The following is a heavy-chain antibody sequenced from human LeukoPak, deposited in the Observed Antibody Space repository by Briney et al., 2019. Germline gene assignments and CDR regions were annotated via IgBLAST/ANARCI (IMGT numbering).Heavy chain of an antibody. D-gene: IGHD2-2*01. CDR1: GGSFSGYY. Sequence: TSETLSLTCAVYGGSFSGYYWSWIRQPPGKGLEWIGEINHSGSTNYNPSLKSRVTISVDTSKNQFSLKLSSVTAADTAVYYCAREGGYCSSTSCDGAFDYWGQGTLVTVSS. J-gene: IGHJ4*02. CDR2: INHSGST. V-gene: IGHV4-34*01. CDR3: AREGGYCSSTSCDGAFDY.